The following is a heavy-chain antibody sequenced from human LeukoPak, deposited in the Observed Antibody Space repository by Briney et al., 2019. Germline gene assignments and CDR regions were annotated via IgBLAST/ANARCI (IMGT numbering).Heavy chain of an antibody. CDR3: ARLSSDYVWGSYRPNGFDY. CDR1: GGSISSGSYY. J-gene: IGHJ4*02. D-gene: IGHD3-16*02. CDR2: IYTSGST. V-gene: IGHV4-61*02. Sequence: SQTLSLTCTVSGGSISSGSYYWSWIRQPAGNGLEWIGRIYTSGSTNYNPSLKSRVTISVDTSKNQFSLKLSSVTAADTAVYYCARLSSDYVWGSYRPNGFDYWGQGTLVTVSS.